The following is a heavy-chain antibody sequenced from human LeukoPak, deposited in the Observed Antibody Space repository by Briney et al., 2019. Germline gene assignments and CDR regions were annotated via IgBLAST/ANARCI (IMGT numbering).Heavy chain of an antibody. J-gene: IGHJ3*02. Sequence: PGGSLRLSCAASGFTFSSYAMSWVRQAPGKGLEWVSAISGSGGSTYYADSVKGRFTISRDNSKNTLYLQMNSLRAEDTAVYYCAKDLGIVATFEDLNAFDIWGQGTMVTVSS. V-gene: IGHV3-23*01. CDR3: AKDLGIVATFEDLNAFDI. CDR2: ISGSGGST. CDR1: GFTFSSYA. D-gene: IGHD5-12*01.